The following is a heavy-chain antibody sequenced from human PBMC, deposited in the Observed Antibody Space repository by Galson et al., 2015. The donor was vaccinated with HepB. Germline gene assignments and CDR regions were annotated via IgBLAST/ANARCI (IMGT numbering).Heavy chain of an antibody. D-gene: IGHD4-17*01. Sequence: SLRLSCAASGFTFSTHAMTWVRQVPGKGLEWLPTISGGGTSTYYTDSVKGRFTISRDNSKNTLYLQWSSLKASDTAMYYCARVADSHYGDHTHFDHWGQGALVTVSS. CDR2: ISGGGTST. CDR3: ARVADSHYGDHTHFDH. CDR1: GFTFSTHA. J-gene: IGHJ4*02. V-gene: IGHV3-23*01.